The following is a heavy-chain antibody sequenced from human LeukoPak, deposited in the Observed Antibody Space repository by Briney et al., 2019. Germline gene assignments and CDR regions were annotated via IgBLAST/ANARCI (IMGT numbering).Heavy chain of an antibody. D-gene: IGHD3-10*01. Sequence: SETLSLTCAVSGGSISSGGYSWSWIRQPPGKGLEWIGYIYHSGSTYYNPSLQSRVTISVDRSKNQFSLKLSSVTAADTAVYYCARGPSPYYGSGSYFGMDVWGKGTTVTVSS. CDR3: ARGPSPYYGSGSYFGMDV. V-gene: IGHV4-30-2*01. CDR1: GGSISSGGYS. J-gene: IGHJ6*04. CDR2: IYHSGST.